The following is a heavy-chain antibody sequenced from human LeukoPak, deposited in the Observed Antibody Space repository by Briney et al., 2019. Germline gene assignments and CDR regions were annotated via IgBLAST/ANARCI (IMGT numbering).Heavy chain of an antibody. Sequence: GDSLRLSCLMSGFTFRNHGLHWVRQAPGKGLEWVAVAASDEINQYYADSVKGRFIISRDNSRNTLNLQMHNLRTDDTAFYYCAAFINTQLDHWGQGVLVTVS. CDR1: GFTFRNHG. CDR2: AASDEINQ. J-gene: IGHJ5*02. CDR3: AAFINTQLDH. V-gene: IGHV3-30*03. D-gene: IGHD3-10*01.